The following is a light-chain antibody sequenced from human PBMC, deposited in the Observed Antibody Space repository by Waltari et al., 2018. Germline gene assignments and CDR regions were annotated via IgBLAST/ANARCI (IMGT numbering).Light chain of an antibody. CDR3: QQYSDWPPYN. CDR2: DAS. Sequence: EIMMTQSPATLAVSPGARATLSCRASQSIGYSLAWYQQKPGQVPRLLIYDASTRATGISDRFSGTGSGTEFTLTINSLQSEDFAVYYCQQYSDWPPYNFGQGTKVEIK. V-gene: IGKV3-15*01. CDR1: QSIGYS. J-gene: IGKJ2*01.